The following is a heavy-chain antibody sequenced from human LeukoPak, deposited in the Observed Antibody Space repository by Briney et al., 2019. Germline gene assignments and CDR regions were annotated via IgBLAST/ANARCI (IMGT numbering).Heavy chain of an antibody. J-gene: IGHJ4*02. Sequence: GGSLRLSCAASGLTFSSYAMSWVRQAPGKGLEWVGRIKSEADGGTTDYAAPVTGRFTISRDDSKTTFYLQMNGLRAEDTAVYYCITTGYRPYWGQGTLVTASS. D-gene: IGHD6-13*01. CDR1: GLTFSSYA. V-gene: IGHV3-15*01. CDR3: ITTGYRPY. CDR2: IKSEADGGTT.